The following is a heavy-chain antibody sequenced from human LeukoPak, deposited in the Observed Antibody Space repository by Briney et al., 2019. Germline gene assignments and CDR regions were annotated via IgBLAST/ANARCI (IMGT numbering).Heavy chain of an antibody. CDR1: GFTFSSYA. V-gene: IGHV3-33*01. CDR2: VWQDGSNR. Sequence: GRSLRLSCTAPGFTFSSYAIHWIRQAPGKGLEGVALVWQDGSNRYYAESVEGRFTIPRDNSKSRVSLQMDSLRAERTAVYYCARELFGSGSCPHHWGQGTLVTVSS. J-gene: IGHJ5*02. CDR3: ARELFGSGSCPHH. D-gene: IGHD3-10*01.